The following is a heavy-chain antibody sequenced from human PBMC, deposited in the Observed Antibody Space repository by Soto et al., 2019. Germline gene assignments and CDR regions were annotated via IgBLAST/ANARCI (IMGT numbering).Heavy chain of an antibody. J-gene: IGHJ6*02. CDR3: TTDLQSGYYGMDV. Sequence: GGSLRLSCAASGFTFSNAWMNWVRQAPGKGLEWVGRIKSKTDGGTTDYAAPVKGRFTISRDDSKNTLYLQMNSLKTEDTAVYYCTTDLQSGYYGMDVWGQGTTVTVSS. CDR2: IKSKTDGGTT. D-gene: IGHD6-25*01. CDR1: GFTFSNAW. V-gene: IGHV3-15*07.